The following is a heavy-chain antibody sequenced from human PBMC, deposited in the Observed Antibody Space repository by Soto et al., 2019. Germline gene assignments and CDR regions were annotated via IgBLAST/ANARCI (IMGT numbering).Heavy chain of an antibody. Sequence: GESLKISCKGSGYSFTSYWIGWVRQMPGKGLEWMGIIYPGDSDTRYSPSFQGQVTISADKSISTAYLQWSSLKASDTAMYYCARHSNYCSGGSCYSSHGMDVWGQGTTVTVS. V-gene: IGHV5-51*01. J-gene: IGHJ6*02. CDR2: IYPGDSDT. D-gene: IGHD2-15*01. CDR1: GYSFTSYW. CDR3: ARHSNYCSGGSCYSSHGMDV.